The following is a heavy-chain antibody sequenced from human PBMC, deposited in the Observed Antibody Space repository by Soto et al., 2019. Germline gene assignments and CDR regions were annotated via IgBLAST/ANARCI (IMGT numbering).Heavy chain of an antibody. D-gene: IGHD1-26*01. CDR3: VKDISGAYSGPNYDA. CDR1: GCNFGDNN. V-gene: IGHV3-9*01. J-gene: IGHJ4*02. Sequence: GGSLRLSNAVFGCNFGDNNILLVRKTPGKGLGWVSGLNWNSVTPGYGDSVKGRVSISRDNGKYALYLQMTSLRPEDTALYYCVKDISGAYSGPNYDAWGQGT. CDR2: LNWNSVTP.